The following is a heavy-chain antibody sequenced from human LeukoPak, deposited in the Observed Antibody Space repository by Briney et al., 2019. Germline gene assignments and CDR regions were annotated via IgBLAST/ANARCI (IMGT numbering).Heavy chain of an antibody. J-gene: IGHJ6*03. CDR2: IYCSGRT. D-gene: IGHD3-16*02. V-gene: IGHV4-59*01. Sequence: GYIYCSGRTTYNPSLKSRVTISVDTSKNQFSLKLNSVTAADTAVYYCARNRLNYYYMDVWGKGTTVTVSS. CDR3: ARNRLNYYYMDV.